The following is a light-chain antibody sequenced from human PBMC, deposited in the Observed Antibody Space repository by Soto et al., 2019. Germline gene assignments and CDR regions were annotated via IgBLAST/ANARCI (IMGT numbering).Light chain of an antibody. J-gene: IGKJ3*01. CDR1: QSIGYW. V-gene: IGKV1-5*03. CDR3: QQLNTYPRT. CDR2: KTS. Sequence: VTITCRASQSIGYWLAWYQQKAGKAPKLLIYKTSSLESGVPSRFSGSGSGTDFTLTISSLQPEDFATYYCQQLNTYPRTFGPGTKVDIK.